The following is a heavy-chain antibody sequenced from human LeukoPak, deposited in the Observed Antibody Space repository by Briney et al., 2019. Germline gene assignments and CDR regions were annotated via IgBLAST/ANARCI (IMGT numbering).Heavy chain of an antibody. CDR3: ARDKRAAGSTVFDY. V-gene: IGHV4-59*12. CDR2: IYYSGST. CDR1: GGSISSYY. J-gene: IGHJ4*02. D-gene: IGHD6-13*01. Sequence: SETLSLTCTVSGGSISSYYWSWIRQPPGKGLEWIGYIYYSGSTNYNPSLKSRVTISVDKSKNQFSLNLSSVSAADTAVYYCARDKRAAGSTVFDYWGQGTLVIVSS.